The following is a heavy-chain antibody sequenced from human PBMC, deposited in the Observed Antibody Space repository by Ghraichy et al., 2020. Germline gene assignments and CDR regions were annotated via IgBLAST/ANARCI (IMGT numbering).Heavy chain of an antibody. CDR3: ARVTEDCGGDCYNFDY. D-gene: IGHD2-21*02. Sequence: ALVKVSCKASGYTFSSYDINWVRQATGQGLEWMGWMNPNSGNTGYAQKFQGRVTMTRNTSISTAYMELSSLRSEDTAVYYCARVTEDCGGDCYNFDYWGQGTLVTVSS. CDR2: MNPNSGNT. CDR1: GYTFSSYD. V-gene: IGHV1-8*01. J-gene: IGHJ4*02.